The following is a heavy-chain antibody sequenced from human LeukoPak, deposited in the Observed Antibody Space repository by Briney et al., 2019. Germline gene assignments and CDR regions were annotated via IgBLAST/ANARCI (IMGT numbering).Heavy chain of an antibody. Sequence: GGSLRLSCAASGFTFSSYAMSWVRQAPGKGLEWVSAISGSGGNTYYADSVKGRFTISRDNSKNTLYLQMNSLRAEDTAVYYCANNFWGGSQDYYYGMDVWGQGTTVTVSS. D-gene: IGHD3-3*01. J-gene: IGHJ6*02. CDR3: ANNFWGGSQDYYYGMDV. V-gene: IGHV3-23*01. CDR2: ISGSGGNT. CDR1: GFTFSSYA.